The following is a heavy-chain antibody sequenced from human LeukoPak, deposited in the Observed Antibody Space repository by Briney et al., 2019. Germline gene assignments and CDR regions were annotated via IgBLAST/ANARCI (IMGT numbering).Heavy chain of an antibody. V-gene: IGHV3-74*01. CDR1: GFTFDDYA. J-gene: IGHJ4*02. Sequence: PGGSLRLSCAASGFTFDDYAMHWVRQPPGKGLVWVSRIKNDGSTTTYADSVKGRFTVSRDNAKNTLYLQMNSLRAEDTAVYYCARERKYDSNFDYWGQGTLVTVSS. D-gene: IGHD1-1*01. CDR2: IKNDGSTT. CDR3: ARERKYDSNFDY.